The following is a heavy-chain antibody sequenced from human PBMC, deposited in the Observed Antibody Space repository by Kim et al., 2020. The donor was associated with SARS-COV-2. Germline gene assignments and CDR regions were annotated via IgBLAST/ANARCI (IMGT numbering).Heavy chain of an antibody. V-gene: IGHV3-9*01. CDR1: GFTFDDYA. CDR2: ISWNSGSI. CDR3: AKDGPG. Sequence: GGSLRLSCAASGFTFDDYAMHWVRQAPGKGLEWVSGISWNSGSIGYADSVKGRFTISRDNAKNSLYLQMNSLRAEDTALYYCAKDGPGWGQGTLVTVSS. J-gene: IGHJ4*02.